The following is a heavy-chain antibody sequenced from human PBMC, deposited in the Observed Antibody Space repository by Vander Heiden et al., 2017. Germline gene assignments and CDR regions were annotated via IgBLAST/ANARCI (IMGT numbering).Heavy chain of an antibody. V-gene: IGHV1-69*01. CDR2: IIPIFGTA. CDR1: VGTFTSYA. Sequence: HVQLVQSGAAVKNPGTSLKVSCRASVGTFTSYAISWVRQAPGQGLEWMGGIIPIFGTANYAHKVQGRVTITADESMSTAYMEMSSMRAEDTAVYYYARKSRNTLDGMDVWGQGTTVTVSS. J-gene: IGHJ6*02. CDR3: ARKSRNTLDGMDV. D-gene: IGHD1-1*01.